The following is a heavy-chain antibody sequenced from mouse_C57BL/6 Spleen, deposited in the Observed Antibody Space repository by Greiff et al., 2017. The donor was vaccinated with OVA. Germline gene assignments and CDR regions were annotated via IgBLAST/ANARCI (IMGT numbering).Heavy chain of an antibody. CDR3: ASSSNYDWFAY. D-gene: IGHD2-5*01. V-gene: IGHV1-7*01. CDR1: GYTFTSYW. Sequence: QVQLKESGAELAKPGASVKLSCKASGYTFTSYWMHWVKQRPGQGLEWIGYINPSSGYTKYNQKFKDKATLTADESSSTAYMQLSSLTDEDSVVYYCASSSNYDWFAYWGQGTLVTVSA. CDR2: INPSSGYT. J-gene: IGHJ3*01.